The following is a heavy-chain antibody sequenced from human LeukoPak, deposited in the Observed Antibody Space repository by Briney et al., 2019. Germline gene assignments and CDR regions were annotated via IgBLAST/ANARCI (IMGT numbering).Heavy chain of an antibody. CDR2: ISVTGSTV. J-gene: IGHJ4*02. D-gene: IGHD3-10*01. CDR1: GFTFSSYE. V-gene: IGHV3-48*03. Sequence: GGSLRLSCAASGFTFSSYEMNWVRLAPGKGLEWVSYISVTGSTVYYADSVNGRFTISRDNAKNSLYLQMNSLRAEDTSLYYCARVRRYASGSYYPPPYDFWGQGTLVTVSS. CDR3: ARVRRYASGSYYPPPYDF.